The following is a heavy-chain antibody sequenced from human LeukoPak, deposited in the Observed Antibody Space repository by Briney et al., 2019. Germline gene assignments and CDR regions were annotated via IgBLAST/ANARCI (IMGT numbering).Heavy chain of an antibody. J-gene: IGHJ4*02. V-gene: IGHV3-21*01. Sequence: PGGSLRLSCAASGFTFSSYSMNWVRQAPGKGLEWVSSISSSSSYIYYADSVKGRYTISRDNAKNSLYLQMNSLRAEDTAVYYCARDGGVAPGYWGQGTLVTVSS. D-gene: IGHD3-16*01. CDR1: GFTFSSYS. CDR2: ISSSSSYI. CDR3: ARDGGVAPGY.